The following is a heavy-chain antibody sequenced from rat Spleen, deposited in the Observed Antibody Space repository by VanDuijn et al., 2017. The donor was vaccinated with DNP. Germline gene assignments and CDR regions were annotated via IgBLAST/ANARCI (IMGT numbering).Heavy chain of an antibody. J-gene: IGHJ2*01. Sequence: EVQLVESGGGLVQPGRSLKLSCVASGFTFNNYYMAWVCQVPKKGLKWVATISPNGSSNYYRDSMKGRITISRDNAKSTLYLQMDSLRSEDTATYFCSRQIILVFDYWGQGVIVTVSA. CDR1: GFTFNNYY. V-gene: IGHV5-7*01. CDR3: SRQIILVFDY. CDR2: ISPNGSSN. D-gene: IGHD1-7*01.